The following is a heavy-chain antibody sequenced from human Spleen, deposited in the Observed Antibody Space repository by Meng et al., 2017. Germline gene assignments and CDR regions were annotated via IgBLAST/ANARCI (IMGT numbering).Heavy chain of an antibody. J-gene: IGHJ4*02. CDR3: ARVLRDYSFDY. V-gene: IGHV1-2*06. CDR2: INANSGGT. CDR1: GYTFTDYY. D-gene: IGHD4-11*01. Sequence: ASVKVSCKASGYTFTDYYIHWVRQAPGQGLEWMGRINANSGGTNYAQKFQGRVTMTRSTSISTAYMELSSLRSEDTAVYYCARVLRDYSFDYWGQGTLVTVSS.